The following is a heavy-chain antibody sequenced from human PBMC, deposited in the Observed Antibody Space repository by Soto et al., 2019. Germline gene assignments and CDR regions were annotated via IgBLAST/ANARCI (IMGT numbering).Heavy chain of an antibody. CDR3: ARDLYGSGSDCGGAPGSSSPMDV. D-gene: IGHD3-10*01. V-gene: IGHV1-69*06. CDR2: IIPIFGTA. J-gene: IGHJ6*02. Sequence: QVQLVQSGAEVKKPGSSVKVSCKASGGTFSSYAISWVRQAPGQGLDWMGGIIPIFGTANYAQKFQGRVKITKDKSTSTAYMEMSSMRSEETAGYYCARDLYGSGSDCGGAPGSSSPMDVWGQGTTVTVSS. CDR1: GGTFSSYA.